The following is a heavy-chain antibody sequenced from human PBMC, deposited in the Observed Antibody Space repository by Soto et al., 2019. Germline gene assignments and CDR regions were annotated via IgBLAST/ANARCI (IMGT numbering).Heavy chain of an antibody. V-gene: IGHV4-31*03. D-gene: IGHD4-17*01. Sequence: QVQLQESGPGLVKPSQTLSLTCTVSGVSIRIGGYYWSWIRQHPGKGLEWIGYMYYTGTTDYNPSLRSRVAMSRDTSKNQCALKLSSVTAADTAVYYCARVDYGVNGNGLDVWGQGTTVTVSS. CDR2: MYYTGTT. J-gene: IGHJ6*02. CDR1: GVSIRIGGYY. CDR3: ARVDYGVNGNGLDV.